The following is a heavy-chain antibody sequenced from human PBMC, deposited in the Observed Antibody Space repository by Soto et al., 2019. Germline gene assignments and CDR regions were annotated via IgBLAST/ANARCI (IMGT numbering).Heavy chain of an antibody. CDR3: ARDLYSLSSGWYSYHDY. J-gene: IGHJ4*02. CDR1: GFDYSAYW. V-gene: IGHV3-7*01. Sequence: GGSLRLSCAASGFDYSAYWMTWVRQAPGKGLEWVAIIHPSGDRYYADSVKGRFTISRDNSKNTLYLQMNSLRAEDTAVYYCARDLYSLSSGWYSYHDYWGQGTLVTVSS. D-gene: IGHD6-19*01. CDR2: IHPSGDR.